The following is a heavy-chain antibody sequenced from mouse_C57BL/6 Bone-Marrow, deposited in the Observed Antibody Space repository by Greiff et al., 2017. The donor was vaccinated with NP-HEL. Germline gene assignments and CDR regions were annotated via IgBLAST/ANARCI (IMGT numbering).Heavy chain of an antibody. J-gene: IGHJ4*01. CDR1: GFNIKDDY. D-gene: IGHD1-1*01. CDR2: IDPANGDT. V-gene: IGHV14-4*01. Sequence: VQLQQSGAELVRPGASVKLSCTASGFNIKDDYMHWVKQRPEQGLEWIGWIDPANGDTEYAPKFQGKATITADTSSNTAYLQLSRLTSEDTAVYYGTSGITTVVRRYYYDMDYWGQGTSVTVSS. CDR3: TSGITTVVRRYYYDMDY.